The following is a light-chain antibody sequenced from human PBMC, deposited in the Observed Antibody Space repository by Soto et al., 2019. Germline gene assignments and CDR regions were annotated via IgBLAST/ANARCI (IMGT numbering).Light chain of an antibody. CDR1: SSDVGGYNY. J-gene: IGLJ1*01. CDR3: SSYTTSNTRQIV. CDR2: DVS. V-gene: IGLV2-14*01. Sequence: QSALTQPASVSGSPGQSLTISCTGTSSDVGGYNYVSWYQQHPGKAPKFMIYDVSNRPSGVSNRFSGSKSGNTASLTISGLQAEDEADYYCSSYTTSNTRQIVFGTVTKVTVL.